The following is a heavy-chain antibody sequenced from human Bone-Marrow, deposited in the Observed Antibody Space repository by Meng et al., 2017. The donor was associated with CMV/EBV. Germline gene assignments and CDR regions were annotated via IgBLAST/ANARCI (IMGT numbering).Heavy chain of an antibody. CDR1: GFNFNGHS. V-gene: IGHV3-21*06. CDR2: ISINRNYK. J-gene: IGHJ4*02. D-gene: IGHD3/OR15-3a*01. Sequence: GGPLRLSCAASGFNFNGHSLNWVRQAPGKGLEWVSSISINRNYKHYADSVKGRFFISTDDAKSSLFLQMDSLRAEDTATYYCARDGDLWAGSNFDYWGPGTLVTVSS. CDR3: ARDGDLWAGSNFDY.